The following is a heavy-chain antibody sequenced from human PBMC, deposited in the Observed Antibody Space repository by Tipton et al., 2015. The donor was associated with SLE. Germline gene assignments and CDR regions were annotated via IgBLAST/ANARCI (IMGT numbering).Heavy chain of an antibody. Sequence: TLSLTCTVSGGSISSGPYYWSWIRQPAGKGLEWIGLIYASGTTNYNPSLKSRVTISVDTSKNQFSLKLSSVTAADTAVYYCARDPNGGYGSFDYWGLGALVTVSS. CDR1: GGSISSGPYY. CDR2: IYASGTT. D-gene: IGHD7-27*01. J-gene: IGHJ4*02. CDR3: ARDPNGGYGSFDY. V-gene: IGHV4-61*02.